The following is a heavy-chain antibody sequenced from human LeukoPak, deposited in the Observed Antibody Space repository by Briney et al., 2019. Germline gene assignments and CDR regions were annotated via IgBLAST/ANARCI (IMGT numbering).Heavy chain of an antibody. Sequence: SETLSLTCAVYGGSFSGYYWSWIRQPPGKGLEWIGEINHSGSTNYNPSLKSRVTISVDTSKNQFSLKLSSVTAADTAVYYCARYSSSLTAFDYWGQGTLVTVSS. CDR2: INHSGST. V-gene: IGHV4-34*01. CDR1: GGSFSGYY. D-gene: IGHD6-13*01. CDR3: ARYSSSLTAFDY. J-gene: IGHJ4*02.